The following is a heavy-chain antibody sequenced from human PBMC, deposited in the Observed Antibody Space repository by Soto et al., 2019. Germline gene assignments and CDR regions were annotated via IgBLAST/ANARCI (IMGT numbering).Heavy chain of an antibody. CDR2: SRNEANSYTT. J-gene: IGHJ4*02. V-gene: IGHV3-72*01. CDR3: AKVERSRYYFDF. Sequence: SLRLSCAASGFLFSDHYMDWVRQAPGKGLEWVGRSRNEANSYTTEYAPSVRGRFTVSRDDSKDSSYLQMDSLDTEDTAVYYCAKVERSRYYFDFWGKGTLVTVSS. CDR1: GFLFSDHY. D-gene: IGHD2-15*01.